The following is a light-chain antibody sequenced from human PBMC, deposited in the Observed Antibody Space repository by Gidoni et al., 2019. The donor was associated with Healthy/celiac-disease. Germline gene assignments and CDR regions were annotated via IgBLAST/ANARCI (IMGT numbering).Light chain of an antibody. J-gene: IGKJ4*01. CDR3: QQYYSYPPT. CDR2: AAS. V-gene: IGKV1-8*01. CDR1: QGISSY. Sequence: AIRMTQSPASLAASSGDRVTITCRASQGISSYLDWYQQKPGKAPKLLIYAASTLQSGVPSRFSGSGSGTDFTLTISCLQSEDFATYYCQQYYSYPPTFGGGTKVEIK.